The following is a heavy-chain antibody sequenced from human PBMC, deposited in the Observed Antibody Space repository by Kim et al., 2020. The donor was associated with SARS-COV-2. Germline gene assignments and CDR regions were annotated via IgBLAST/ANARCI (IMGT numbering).Heavy chain of an antibody. V-gene: IGHV3-48*02. Sequence: GGSLRLSCAASGFTFSSYSMNWVRQAPGKGLEWVSYISSSSSTIYYADSVKGRFTISRDNAKNSLYLQMNSLRDEDTAVYYCARDDYGEITDRVDYYGMDVWGQGTTVTVSS. CDR2: ISSSSSTI. CDR3: ARDDYGEITDRVDYYGMDV. D-gene: IGHD4-17*01. J-gene: IGHJ6*02. CDR1: GFTFSSYS.